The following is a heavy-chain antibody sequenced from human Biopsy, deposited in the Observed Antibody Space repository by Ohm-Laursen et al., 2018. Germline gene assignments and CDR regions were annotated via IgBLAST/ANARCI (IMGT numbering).Heavy chain of an antibody. CDR2: INPNNDNT. CDR3: ARGPRGLVVITTTALYFDY. V-gene: IGHV1-46*01. CDR1: GYTFTIYY. Sequence: SVKASCKASGYTFTIYYLHWGRQAPGQGLEWMGRINPNNDNTAYAQKFQGRITMNKDTSTSTVYMDLSSLTFDESAVYNCARGPRGLVVITTTALYFDYWGQGNLVTVSS. J-gene: IGHJ4*02. D-gene: IGHD3-22*01.